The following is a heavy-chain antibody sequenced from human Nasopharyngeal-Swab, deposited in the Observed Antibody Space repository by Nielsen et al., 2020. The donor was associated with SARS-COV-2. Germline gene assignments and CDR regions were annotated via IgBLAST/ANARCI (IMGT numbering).Heavy chain of an antibody. CDR3: ARATDIVATIFDY. D-gene: IGHD5-12*01. CDR2: IYYSGST. CDR1: GGSISSGGYY. Sequence: SETLSLTCTVSGGSISSGGYYWSWIRQHPGKGLEWIGYIYYSGSTYYNPSLKSRVTISVDRSKNQFSLKLSSVTAADTAVYYCARATDIVATIFDYWGQGTLVTVSS. J-gene: IGHJ4*02. V-gene: IGHV4-31*03.